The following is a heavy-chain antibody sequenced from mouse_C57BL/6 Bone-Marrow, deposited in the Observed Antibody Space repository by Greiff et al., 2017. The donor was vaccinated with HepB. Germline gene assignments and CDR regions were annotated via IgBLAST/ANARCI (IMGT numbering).Heavy chain of an antibody. J-gene: IGHJ1*03. D-gene: IGHD5-1*01. CDR2: ILPSIGRT. Sequence: QVQLQQSGSELRSPGSSVKLSCKDFDSEVFPIAYMSWVRQKPGHGCEWIGGILPSIGRTIYGEKFEDKATLDAETLSNTAYFELNSLTAEYSAIYFFSRSTNLVDPPSWSSHVWATRPPVTVSS. CDR3: SRSTNLVDPPSWSSHV. V-gene: IGHV15-2*01. CDR1: DSEVFPIAY.